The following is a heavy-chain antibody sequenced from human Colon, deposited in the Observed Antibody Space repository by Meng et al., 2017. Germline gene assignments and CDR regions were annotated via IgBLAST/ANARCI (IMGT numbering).Heavy chain of an antibody. CDR1: SVPFNSAFFH. CDR3: TSYASTPSRPHLEYFDF. D-gene: IGHD6-6*01. Sequence: SLCCCVSSVPFNSAFFHWTGGREPQGMGLKCIGNITYSGRTKNNPFLKSRDSMSVEKSKNQFSLRLTSVTAADTAVYYCTSYASTPSRPHLEYFDFWGQGNLVTVSS. V-gene: IGHV4-61*01. CDR2: ITYSGRT. J-gene: IGHJ4*02.